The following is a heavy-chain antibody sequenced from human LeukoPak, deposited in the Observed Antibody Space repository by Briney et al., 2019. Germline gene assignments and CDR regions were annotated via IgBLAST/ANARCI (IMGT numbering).Heavy chain of an antibody. CDR3: ARADNYDFWSGYYTPRYFDY. Sequence: APVKVSCKASGGTFGSYAISWVRQAPGQGLEWMGGIIPIFGTANYAQKFQGRVTITADESTSTAYMELSSLRSEDTAVYYCARADNYDFWSGYYTPRYFDYWGQGTLVTVSS. V-gene: IGHV1-69*13. J-gene: IGHJ4*02. CDR2: IIPIFGTA. CDR1: GGTFGSYA. D-gene: IGHD3-3*01.